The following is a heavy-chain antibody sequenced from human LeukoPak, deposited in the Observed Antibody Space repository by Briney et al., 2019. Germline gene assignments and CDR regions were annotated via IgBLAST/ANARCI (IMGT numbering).Heavy chain of an antibody. J-gene: IGHJ4*02. CDR3: VRCDSNDAAFDF. CDR2: ISRSGEST. D-gene: IGHD1-1*01. CDR1: EFTVSVNY. Sequence: GGSLTLSCAASEFTVSVNYMSWVRQAPGKGLEWVSSISRSGESTFYADSVKGRFTISRDNSRNSLYLQMNSLRAEDMAVYYCVRCDSNDAAFDFWGQGTLVTVSS. V-gene: IGHV3-69-1*01.